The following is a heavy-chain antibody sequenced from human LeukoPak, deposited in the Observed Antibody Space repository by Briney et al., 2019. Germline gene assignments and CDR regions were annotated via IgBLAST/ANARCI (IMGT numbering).Heavy chain of an antibody. CDR1: GFTFSSYA. J-gene: IGHJ4*02. CDR3: AKGERYCTNGVCYRDY. D-gene: IGHD2-8*01. V-gene: IGHV3-23*01. Sequence: GGSLRLSCAASGFTFSSYAMNWVRQVPGKGLEWVSAICGSGGSIYYADSVKGRFTISRDNSKNTLYLQMNSLRAEDTAVYYCAKGERYCTNGVCYRDYWGQGTLVTVSS. CDR2: ICGSGGSI.